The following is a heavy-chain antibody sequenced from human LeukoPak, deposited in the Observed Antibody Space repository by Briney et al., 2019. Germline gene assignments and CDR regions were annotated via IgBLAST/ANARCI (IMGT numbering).Heavy chain of an antibody. Sequence: GGSLRLSCAASGFTFSSYAMSWVRQAPGKGLEWVSAISGSGGSTYYADSVKGRFTISRDNSKNSLYLQMNSLRAEDTAVYYCARVRAAAGDAFGIWGQGTMVTVSS. J-gene: IGHJ3*02. CDR3: ARVRAAAGDAFGI. V-gene: IGHV3-23*01. D-gene: IGHD6-13*01. CDR1: GFTFSSYA. CDR2: ISGSGGST.